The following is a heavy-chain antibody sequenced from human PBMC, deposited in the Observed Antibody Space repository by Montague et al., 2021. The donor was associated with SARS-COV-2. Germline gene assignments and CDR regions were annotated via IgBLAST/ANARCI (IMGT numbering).Heavy chain of an antibody. CDR3: ARGGVDYGMDV. CDR2: ISYDGSNK. Sequence: SLSLSCAASVFTFSSYAMHLVRQAPGKGLEWVPIISYDGSNKYYSDSVKGRFTISRDNSKNTLYLQMNSLRAEDTAVYYCARGGVDYGMDVWGQGTTVTVSS. J-gene: IGHJ6*02. V-gene: IGHV3-30-3*01. CDR1: VFTFSSYA. D-gene: IGHD3-10*01.